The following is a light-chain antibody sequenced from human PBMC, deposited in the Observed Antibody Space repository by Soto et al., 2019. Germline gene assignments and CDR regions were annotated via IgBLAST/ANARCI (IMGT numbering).Light chain of an antibody. CDR1: HNDIGTYDY. Sequence: QSPLPHPPSLSGAPGQSITISCTGNHNDIGTYDYVSWYQQHPGRAPRLLIHGVTTRPSGISGRFSASKSGLTASLTISGLQPEDEADYYCSSFTSNRIYVFGPGTKVTVL. CDR2: GVT. J-gene: IGLJ1*01. V-gene: IGLV2-14*03. CDR3: SSFTSNRIYV.